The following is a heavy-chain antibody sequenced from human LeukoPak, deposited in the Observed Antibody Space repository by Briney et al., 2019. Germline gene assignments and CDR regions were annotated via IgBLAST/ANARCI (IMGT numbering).Heavy chain of an antibody. D-gene: IGHD5-18*01. CDR3: AKDGYSYGPVDV. Sequence: QSGGSLRLSCAASGFTFTSYAMSWVRQAPGKGLDWVPAISGSGGSTYYADSVEGRFTISRDNSKNTLYLQMNSLRAEDTAVYYCAKDGYSYGPVDVWGKGTTVTVSS. CDR2: ISGSGGST. J-gene: IGHJ6*04. CDR1: GFTFTSYA. V-gene: IGHV3-23*01.